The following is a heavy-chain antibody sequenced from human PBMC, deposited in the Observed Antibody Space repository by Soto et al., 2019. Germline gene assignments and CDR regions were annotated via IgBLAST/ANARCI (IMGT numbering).Heavy chain of an antibody. V-gene: IGHV4-59*01. CDR2: IYYSGST. CDR3: ARSLGSSGWYRHYYYYGMDV. CDR1: GGSISSYY. Sequence: PSETLSLTCTVSGGSISSYYWSWIRQPPGKGLEWIGYIYYSGSTNYNPSLKNRVTISVDTSKNQFSLKLSSVTAADTAVYYCARSLGSSGWYRHYYYYGMDVWGQGTTVTVS. D-gene: IGHD6-19*01. J-gene: IGHJ6*02.